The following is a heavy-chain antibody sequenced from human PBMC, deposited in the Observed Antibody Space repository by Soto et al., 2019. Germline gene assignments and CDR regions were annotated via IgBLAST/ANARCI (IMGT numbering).Heavy chain of an antibody. D-gene: IGHD1-7*01. CDR1: GYTFTSCA. J-gene: IGHJ6*03. CDR3: ARGGLAGTTPYYYYYMDV. V-gene: IGHV1-3*01. CDR2: INADNGNT. Sequence: GASVKVSCKASGYTFTSCAIHWVRQAPGQRLEWMGWINADNGNTEYSQKFQGRVTMTRDTAESTAYMELSSLRSEDTAVYYCARGGLAGTTPYYYYYMDVWGKGTTVTVSS.